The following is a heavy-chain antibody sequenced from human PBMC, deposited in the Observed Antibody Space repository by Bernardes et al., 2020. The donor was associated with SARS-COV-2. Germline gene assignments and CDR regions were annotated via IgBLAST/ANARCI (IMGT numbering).Heavy chain of an antibody. CDR1: GVSISSSSYY. J-gene: IGHJ6*02. Sequence: SETLSLTCIVSGVSISSSSYYWGWIRQSPGKGLEWIGSIDYSGDTYYNPSLRSRVTISQDTSKNQFSLKLTSGTAADTAVNYCARHYTSASYYFGVDVWGQGTTVTVSS. CDR3: ARHYTSASYYFGVDV. V-gene: IGHV4-39*01. CDR2: IDYSGDT.